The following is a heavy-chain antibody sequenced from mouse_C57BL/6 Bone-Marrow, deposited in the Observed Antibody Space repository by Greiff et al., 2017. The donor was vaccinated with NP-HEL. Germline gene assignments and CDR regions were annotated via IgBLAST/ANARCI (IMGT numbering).Heavy chain of an antibody. CDR2: INPSTGGT. J-gene: IGHJ3*01. D-gene: IGHD2-2*01. V-gene: IGHV1-42*01. CDR1: GYSFTGYY. CDR3: ASTMVTTDAFAY. Sequence: LVESGASVKISCKASGYSFTGYYMNWVKQSPEKSLEWIGEINPSTGGTTYNQKFKAKATLTVDKSSSTAYMQLKSLTSEDSAVYYCASTMVTTDAFAYWGQGTLVTVSA.